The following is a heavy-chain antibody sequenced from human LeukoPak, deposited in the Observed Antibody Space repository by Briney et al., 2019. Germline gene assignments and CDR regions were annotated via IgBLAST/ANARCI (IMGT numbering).Heavy chain of an antibody. CDR3: ARSFRYSGYDYWFDP. D-gene: IGHD5-12*01. Sequence: SSETLSLTCTVSGGSISSYYWSWIRQPPGKGLEWIGYIYYSGSTNYNPSLKSRVTISVDKSKNQISLKLSSVTAADTAVYYCARSFRYSGYDYWFDPWGQGTQVTVSS. V-gene: IGHV4-59*12. CDR1: GGSISSYY. CDR2: IYYSGST. J-gene: IGHJ5*02.